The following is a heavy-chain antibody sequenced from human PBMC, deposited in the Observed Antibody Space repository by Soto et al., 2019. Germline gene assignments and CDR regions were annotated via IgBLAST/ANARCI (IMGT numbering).Heavy chain of an antibody. J-gene: IGHJ6*02. Sequence: QVQLVQSGAEVKKPGASVKVSCKASGYTFTSYYMHWVRQAPGQGLEWMGIINPSGGSTSYAQKFQGRVTRTRDTSTSTVYMELSSLRSEDTAVYYCARVLHDIVVVPAAILGGMDVWGQGTTVTVSS. V-gene: IGHV1-46*01. CDR2: INPSGGST. CDR3: ARVLHDIVVVPAAILGGMDV. D-gene: IGHD2-2*01. CDR1: GYTFTSYY.